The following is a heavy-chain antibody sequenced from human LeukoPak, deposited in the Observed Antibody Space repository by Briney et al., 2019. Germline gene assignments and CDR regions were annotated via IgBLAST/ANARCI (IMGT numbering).Heavy chain of an antibody. CDR3: AREAYCGGPSCFAVSYMDV. V-gene: IGHV3-7*01. CDR2: IKQDGSEV. CDR1: GFTFTEYW. D-gene: IGHD2-21*01. J-gene: IGHJ6*03. Sequence: GGSLRLSCAASGFTFTEYWMTWVRQAPGQRLEWVANIKQDGSEVYYVDSVEGRFTISRDNTKNSVYLQMNSLGVEDTAVYYCAREAYCGGPSCFAVSYMDVWGEGTTVTVYS.